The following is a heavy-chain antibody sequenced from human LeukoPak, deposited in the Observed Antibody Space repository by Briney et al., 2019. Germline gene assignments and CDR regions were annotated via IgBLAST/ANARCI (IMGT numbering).Heavy chain of an antibody. CDR3: AAPYCSSTSCYTGYFDY. Sequence: AGGSLRLSCAASGFTFSSYAMHWVRQAPGKGLEWVAVISYDGSNKYYADSVKGRFTISRDNSKNTLYLQMNSLRAEDTAVYYCAAPYCSSTSCYTGYFDYWGQGTLATVSS. CDR1: GFTFSSYA. J-gene: IGHJ4*02. D-gene: IGHD2-2*02. V-gene: IGHV3-30*01. CDR2: ISYDGSNK.